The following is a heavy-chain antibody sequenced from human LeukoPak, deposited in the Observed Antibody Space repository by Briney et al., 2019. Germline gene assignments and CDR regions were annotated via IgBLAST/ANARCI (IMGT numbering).Heavy chain of an antibody. Sequence: PSETLSLTCAVYGGSFSGYYWSWVRQPPGKGLEWIGEINHSGSTNYNPSLTSRVTISVDTSKNQFSLKLSSVTAADTAVYYCARGYYYYGMDVWGQGTTVTVSS. J-gene: IGHJ6*02. CDR2: INHSGST. V-gene: IGHV4-34*01. CDR3: ARGYYYYGMDV. CDR1: GGSFSGYY.